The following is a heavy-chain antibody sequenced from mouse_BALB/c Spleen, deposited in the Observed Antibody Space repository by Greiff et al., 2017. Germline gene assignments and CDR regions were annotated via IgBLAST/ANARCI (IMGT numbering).Heavy chain of an antibody. V-gene: IGHV1-87*01. J-gene: IGHJ2*01. CDR3: ARGRVITTVVASYYFDY. D-gene: IGHD1-1*01. CDR1: GYTFTSYW. Sequence: VQLQQSGAELARPGASVKLSCKASGYTFTSYWMQWVKQRPGQGLEWIGAIYPGDGDTRYTQKFKGKATLTADKSSSTAYMQLSSLASEDSAVYYCARGRVITTVVASYYFDYWGQGTTLTVSS. CDR2: IYPGDGDT.